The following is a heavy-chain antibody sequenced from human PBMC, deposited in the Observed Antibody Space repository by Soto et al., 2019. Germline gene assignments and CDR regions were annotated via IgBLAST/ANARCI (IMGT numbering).Heavy chain of an antibody. V-gene: IGHV3-23*01. J-gene: IGHJ3*02. CDR1: GFTFSSYA. D-gene: IGHD3-16*02. CDR3: AKARITFGGVIVNDAFDI. Sequence: EVQLLESGGGLVQPGGSLRLSCAASGFTFSSYAMSWVRQAPGKGLEWVSAISGSGGSTYYADSVKGRFTISRDNAKNTLYLQMNSLRAEDTAVFYCAKARITFGGVIVNDAFDIWGQGIMVTVSS. CDR2: ISGSGGST.